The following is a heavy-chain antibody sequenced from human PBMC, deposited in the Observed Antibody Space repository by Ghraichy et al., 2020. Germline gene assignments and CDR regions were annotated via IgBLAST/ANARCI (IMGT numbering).Heavy chain of an antibody. V-gene: IGHV4-39*07. J-gene: IGHJ4*02. CDR3: ARDIVGATLVDS. D-gene: IGHD1-26*01. Sequence: TLSLTCTVSGGSISSSSYYWGWIRQPPGKGLEWIGSIYYSGSTYYNPSLKSRVTISVDTSKNQFSLKLSSVTAADTAVYYWARDIVGATLVDSWGQGTLVTVSS. CDR2: IYYSGST. CDR1: GGSISSSSYY.